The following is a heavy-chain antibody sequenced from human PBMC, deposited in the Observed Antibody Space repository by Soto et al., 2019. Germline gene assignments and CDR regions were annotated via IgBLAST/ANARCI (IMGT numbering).Heavy chain of an antibody. CDR3: ASGRALAGHGSHSGLDG. CDR2: IDPSDGYT. V-gene: IGHV5-10-1*01. J-gene: IGHJ4*02. CDR1: GYSFTSYW. D-gene: IGHD6-19*01. Sequence: GASLKISCKGSGYSFTSYWISWVRQMPGKGLEWVGGIDPSDGYTNYGPSVQGHVTISADKSISTPYLQRSSLKAADTAMYYCASGRALAGHGSHSGLDGRGKGTRVTV.